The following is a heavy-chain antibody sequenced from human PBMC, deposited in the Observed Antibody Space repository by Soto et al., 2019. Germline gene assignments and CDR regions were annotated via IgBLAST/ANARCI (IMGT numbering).Heavy chain of an antibody. V-gene: IGHV3-30*03. Sequence: QVQLVESGGGVVQPGRSLRLSCAASGFTFSSYGMHWVRQAPGKGLEWVAVISYDGSNKYYADSVKGRFTISRDNSKNTLDLQMTRDRAVVPGVNFCDLVVVDDWGQGTMVTVSS. CDR3: DLVVVDD. CDR1: GFTFSSYG. CDR2: ISYDGSNK. J-gene: IGHJ4*02. D-gene: IGHD3-22*01.